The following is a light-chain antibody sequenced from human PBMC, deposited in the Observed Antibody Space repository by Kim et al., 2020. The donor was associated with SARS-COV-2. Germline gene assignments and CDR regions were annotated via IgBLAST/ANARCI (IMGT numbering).Light chain of an antibody. CDR1: TGNNSYA. Sequence: SCNLTCTRSTGNNSYAIAWLQQQPGKGPRYLMRLYSDGRHTKVDGIPDRFSGSTSGSEYSLTISSLQSEDEADYYCQTWGSGIAVFGGGTQLTVL. V-gene: IGLV4-69*01. CDR3: QTWGSGIAV. J-gene: IGLJ2*01. CDR2: LYSDGRH.